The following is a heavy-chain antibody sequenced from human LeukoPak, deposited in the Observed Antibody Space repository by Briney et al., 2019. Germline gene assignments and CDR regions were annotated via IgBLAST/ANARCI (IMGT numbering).Heavy chain of an antibody. CDR1: GGSISSGDYY. CDR3: ARDTMVRGAYYFDY. Sequence: PSETLSLTCTVSGGSISSGDYYWSWIRQPPGKGLEWIGYIYYSGSTYYNPSLKSRVTISVDTPKNQFSLKLSSVTAADTAVYYCARDTMVRGAYYFDYWGQGTLVTVSS. D-gene: IGHD3-10*01. J-gene: IGHJ4*02. CDR2: IYYSGST. V-gene: IGHV4-30-4*01.